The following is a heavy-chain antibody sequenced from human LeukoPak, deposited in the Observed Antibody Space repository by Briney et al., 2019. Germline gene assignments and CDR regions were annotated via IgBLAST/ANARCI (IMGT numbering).Heavy chain of an antibody. D-gene: IGHD2-8*01. Sequence: SETLSLTCTVSGGSISSYYWSWIRQPPGKGLEWIGYIYYSGSTNYNPSLKSRVTISVDTSKNQFSLKLSSVTAADTAVFYCASTPYCSNGICYTKNWFDTWGQGTLVTVSS. V-gene: IGHV4-59*01. CDR1: GGSISSYY. CDR3: ASTPYCSNGICYTKNWFDT. CDR2: IYYSGST. J-gene: IGHJ5*02.